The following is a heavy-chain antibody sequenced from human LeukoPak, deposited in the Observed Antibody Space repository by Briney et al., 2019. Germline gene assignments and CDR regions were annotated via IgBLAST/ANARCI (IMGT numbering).Heavy chain of an antibody. CDR1: GFTFSSYA. Sequence: GRSLRLSCAASGFTFSSYAMHWVRQAPGKGLEWVAVISYDGSNKYYADSVKGRFTISRDNSKNTLYLQMNSLRAEDTAVYYCASGYSSFYYFDYRGQGTLVTVSS. CDR3: ASGYSSFYYFDY. D-gene: IGHD4-11*01. J-gene: IGHJ4*02. CDR2: ISYDGSNK. V-gene: IGHV3-30-3*01.